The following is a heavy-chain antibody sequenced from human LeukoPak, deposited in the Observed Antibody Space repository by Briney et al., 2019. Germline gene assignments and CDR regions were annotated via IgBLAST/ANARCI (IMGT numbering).Heavy chain of an antibody. Sequence: TGGSLRLSCAASGFTFSSYEMNWVRQAPGKGLEWVSYISSSGSTIYYADSVKGRFTISRDNAKNSLYLQMNSLRAEDTAVYYCARDLSGVIMGYWGQGTLVTVSS. CDR3: ARDLSGVIMGY. J-gene: IGHJ4*02. V-gene: IGHV3-48*03. CDR2: ISSSGSTI. CDR1: GFTFSSYE. D-gene: IGHD3-3*01.